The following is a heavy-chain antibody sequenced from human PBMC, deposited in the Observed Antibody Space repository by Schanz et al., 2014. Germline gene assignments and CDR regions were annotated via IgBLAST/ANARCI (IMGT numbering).Heavy chain of an antibody. Sequence: EVQLLESGGGLVQPGGSLRLSCAASGFTFRGYAMSWVRQAPGRGLEWVSIISGSGGNTYYADAVRGRFTISRDNSKTTVYLQMNSLRAEDTAVYYCAKDAENTAMIIDYFDYWGQGTLVNVSS. D-gene: IGHD5-18*01. CDR2: ISGSGGNT. CDR1: GFTFRGYA. CDR3: AKDAENTAMIIDYFDY. J-gene: IGHJ4*02. V-gene: IGHV3-23*01.